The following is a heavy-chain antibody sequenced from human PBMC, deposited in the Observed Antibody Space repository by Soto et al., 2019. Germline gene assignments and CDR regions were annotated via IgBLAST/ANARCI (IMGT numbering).Heavy chain of an antibody. CDR2: IYSGGST. D-gene: IGHD3-10*01. CDR3: ARTMVRGSAEYSDY. J-gene: IGHJ4*02. Sequence: TGGSLRLSCAASGLTVSSNYMSWVRQGLRKGLEWVSVIYSGGSTYYADSVKGRFTISRDNSKNTLYLQMNSLRAEDTAVYYCARTMVRGSAEYSDYRGQRLLVTLSS. V-gene: IGHV3-53*01. CDR1: GLTVSSNY.